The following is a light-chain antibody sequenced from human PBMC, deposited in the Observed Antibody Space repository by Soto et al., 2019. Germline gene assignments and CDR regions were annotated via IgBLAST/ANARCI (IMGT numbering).Light chain of an antibody. CDR2: GAS. CDR1: QSVGRN. V-gene: IGKV3-15*01. J-gene: IGKJ2*01. CDR3: HQYHNCYT. Sequence: IVMTQSPATLSVSPGERATLSCRASQSVGRNIAWYQQRPGQTPRFLIYGASTRATGIPARFSGSGSETEFTLTISSLQSEDSAVYYCHQYHNCYTFGQGTKLEIK.